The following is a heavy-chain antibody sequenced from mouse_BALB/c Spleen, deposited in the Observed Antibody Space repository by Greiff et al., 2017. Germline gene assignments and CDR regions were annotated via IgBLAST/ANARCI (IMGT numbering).Heavy chain of an antibody. V-gene: IGHV2-6-5*01. CDR1: GFSLTDYG. CDR3: AKQGTYYGNPWFAY. Sequence: VQGVESGPGLVAPSQSLSITCTVSGFSLTDYGVSWIRQPPGKGLEWLGVIWGGGSTYYNSALKSRLSISKDNSKSQVFLKMNSLQTDDTAMYYCAKQGTYYGNPWFAYWGQGTLVTVSA. D-gene: IGHD2-10*01. CDR2: IWGGGST. J-gene: IGHJ3*01.